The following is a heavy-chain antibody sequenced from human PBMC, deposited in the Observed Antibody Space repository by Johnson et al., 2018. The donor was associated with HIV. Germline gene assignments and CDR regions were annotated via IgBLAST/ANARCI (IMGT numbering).Heavy chain of an antibody. V-gene: IGHV3-13*01. CDR3: AKGGFCSGGSCYFLGRELDAFDI. CDR2: IGTAGDT. J-gene: IGHJ3*02. CDR1: GFTFSCYD. Sequence: VQLVESGGGLVQPGGSLRLSCAASGFTFSCYDMHWVRQATGKGLEWVSAIGTAGDTYYPGSVKGRFTISRENAKNSLYLQMNSLRAEDTAVYYCAKGGFCSGGSCYFLGRELDAFDIWGQGTMVTVSS. D-gene: IGHD2-15*01.